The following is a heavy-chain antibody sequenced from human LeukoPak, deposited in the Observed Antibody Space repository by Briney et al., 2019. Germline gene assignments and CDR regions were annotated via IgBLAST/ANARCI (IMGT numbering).Heavy chain of an antibody. J-gene: IGHJ4*02. CDR3: ARGSYCTNGVCYRDQYYFDY. CDR1: GYTFTSYD. V-gene: IGHV1-8*03. CDR2: MNPNSGNT. D-gene: IGHD2-8*01. Sequence: GASVKVSCKASGYTFTSYDINWVRQATGQGLEWMGWMNPNSGNTGYAQKYQGRVTITADKSTSTAYMELSSLRSEDTAVYYCARGSYCTNGVCYRDQYYFDYWGQGTLVTVSS.